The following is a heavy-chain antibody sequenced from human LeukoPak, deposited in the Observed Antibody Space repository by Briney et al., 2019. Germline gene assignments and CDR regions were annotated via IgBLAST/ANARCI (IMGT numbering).Heavy chain of an antibody. J-gene: IGHJ4*02. CDR2: ISACNGNT. V-gene: IGHV1-18*01. Sequence: ASVKVSCKASGYAFTTYGISWVRQAPGQGLEWMGWISACNGNTNYAQKLQGRVTMTPDTSTSTAYMELRSLRSDDTAVYYCARGKASQSTNYFDYWGQGTLVTVSS. D-gene: IGHD5/OR15-5a*01. CDR1: GYAFTTYG. CDR3: ARGKASQSTNYFDY.